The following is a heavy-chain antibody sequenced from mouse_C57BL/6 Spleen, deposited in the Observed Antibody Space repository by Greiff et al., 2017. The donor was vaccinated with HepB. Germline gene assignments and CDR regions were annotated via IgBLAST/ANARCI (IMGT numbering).Heavy chain of an antibody. J-gene: IGHJ2*01. Sequence: EVMLVESGAELVRPGASVKLSCTASGFNIKDDYMHWVKQRPEQGLEWIGWIDPENGDTEYASKFQGKATITADTSSNTAYLQLSSLTSEDTAVYYCTTYYYGSSPHYWGQGTTLTVSS. D-gene: IGHD1-1*01. CDR3: TTYYYGSSPHY. CDR2: IDPENGDT. V-gene: IGHV14-4*01. CDR1: GFNIKDDY.